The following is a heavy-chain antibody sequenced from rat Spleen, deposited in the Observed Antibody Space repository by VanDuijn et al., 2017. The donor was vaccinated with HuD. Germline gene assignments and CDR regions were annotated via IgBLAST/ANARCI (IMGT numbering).Heavy chain of an antibody. CDR1: GFSLTSYH. V-gene: IGHV2-30*01. CDR3: AATIRGVMDA. D-gene: IGHD1-10*01. J-gene: IGHJ4*01. CDR2: IWTDGST. Sequence: QVQLKESGPGLVQPSQTLSLACTVSGFSLTSYHVHWVRQPSGKGLEWMGVIWTDGSTDYNSALKSRLSISRDTSKNQVFLEMNSLQTDDTGTYYCAATIRGVMDAWGQGASVTVSS.